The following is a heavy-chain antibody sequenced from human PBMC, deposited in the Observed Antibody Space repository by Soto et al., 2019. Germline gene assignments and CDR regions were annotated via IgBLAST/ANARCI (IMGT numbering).Heavy chain of an antibody. CDR3: ARVPSSGNHFDY. CDR1: GGSISSGGYY. CDR2: IYYSGST. Sequence: QVQLQESGPGLVKPSQTLSLTCTVSGGSISSGGYYWSWIRQHPGKGLEWIGYIYYSGSTYYNPSLKMRVXXXVXXSKNQFSLKLSSVTAADTAVYSCARVPSSGNHFDYWGQGTLVTVSS. V-gene: IGHV4-31*03. D-gene: IGHD3-22*01. J-gene: IGHJ4*02.